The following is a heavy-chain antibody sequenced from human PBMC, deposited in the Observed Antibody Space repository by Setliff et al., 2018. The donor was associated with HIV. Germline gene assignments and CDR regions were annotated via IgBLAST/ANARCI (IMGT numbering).Heavy chain of an antibody. D-gene: IGHD2-2*01. CDR3: ARGRRVSSNYYYYYYMDV. CDR1: GFTFSNNS. CDR2: ISLGSTTI. V-gene: IGHV3-48*01. J-gene: IGHJ6*03. Sequence: PGGSLRLSCAASGFTFSNNSMNWVRQAPGKGLEWVSYISLGSTTIFYADSVKGRFTISRDDAKNSLYLQMNSLRAEDTAVYYCARGRRVSSNYYYYYYMDVWGKGTTVTVSS.